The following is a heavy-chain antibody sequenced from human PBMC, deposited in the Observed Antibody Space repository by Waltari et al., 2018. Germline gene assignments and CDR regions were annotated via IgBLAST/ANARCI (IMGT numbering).Heavy chain of an antibody. D-gene: IGHD5-12*01. CDR3: ARVLVPINGDGYNYGVSYFDY. CDR2: IYTSGST. Sequence: QVQLQESGPGLVKPSQTLSLTCTVSGGSISSGSYYWSWIRPPAGKGLEWIGRIYTSGSTNYNPSLKSRVTISVDTSKNQFSLKLSSVTAADTAVYYCARVLVPINGDGYNYGVSYFDYWGQGTLVTVSS. J-gene: IGHJ4*02. V-gene: IGHV4-61*02. CDR1: GGSISSGSYY.